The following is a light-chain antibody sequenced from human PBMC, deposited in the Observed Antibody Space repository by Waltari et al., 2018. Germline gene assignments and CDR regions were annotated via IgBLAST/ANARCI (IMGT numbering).Light chain of an antibody. CDR3: QSYDSSLSGPVV. J-gene: IGLJ2*01. CDR1: SSNIVSGYH. V-gene: IGLV1-40*01. Sequence: VLTQPPSTSGDPGTRFTIPCTVPSSNIVSGYHVQWSQQLPGTASKTPIYGNSKRPSGVPDRFSGSKSGTSASLAITGLQAEHEADYYCQSYDSSLSGPVVFGGWTKLTVL. CDR2: GNS.